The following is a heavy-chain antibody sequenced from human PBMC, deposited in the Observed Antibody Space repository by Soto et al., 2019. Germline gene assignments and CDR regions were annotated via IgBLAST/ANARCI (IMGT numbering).Heavy chain of an antibody. J-gene: IGHJ4*02. CDR3: GRKEVSGPIDY. CDR1: GFTFSTSP. CDR2: ISPTGGTT. V-gene: IGHV3-64D*06. Sequence: PGGSLRLSCSASGFTFSTSPMHWARQAPGKGLEYVSAISPTGGTTYYADSLKGRFTTSRDNSKSTLYLHMSSLRTEDTAVYYCGRKEVSGPIDYWGQGTLVTVSS.